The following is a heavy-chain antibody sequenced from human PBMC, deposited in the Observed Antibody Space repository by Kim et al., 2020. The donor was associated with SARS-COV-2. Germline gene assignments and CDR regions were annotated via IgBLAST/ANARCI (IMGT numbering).Heavy chain of an antibody. D-gene: IGHD1-26*01. V-gene: IGHV1-69*13. Sequence: SVKVSCKASGGTFSSYAISWVRQAPGQGLEWMGGIIPIFGTANYAQKFQGRVTITADESTSTAYMELSSLRSEDTAVYYCARDAYSGSYGHFQHWGQGTLVTVSS. CDR2: IIPIFGTA. J-gene: IGHJ1*01. CDR3: ARDAYSGSYGHFQH. CDR1: GGTFSSYA.